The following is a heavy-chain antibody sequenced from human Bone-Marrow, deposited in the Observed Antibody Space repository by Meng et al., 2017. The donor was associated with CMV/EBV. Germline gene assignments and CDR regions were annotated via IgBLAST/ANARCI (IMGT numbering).Heavy chain of an antibody. D-gene: IGHD5-24*01. V-gene: IGHV4-39*01. CDR3: ARAQMATITAFDY. Sequence: SETLSLTCTVSGGSINSSNYYWGWIRQPPGKGLEWIGTIYYSGSTSYNPSLKSRVTISVDTSKNQFSLKLNSVTAADTAVYYCARAQMATITAFDYWGQGTLVTVSS. CDR1: GGSINSSNYY. J-gene: IGHJ4*02. CDR2: IYYSGST.